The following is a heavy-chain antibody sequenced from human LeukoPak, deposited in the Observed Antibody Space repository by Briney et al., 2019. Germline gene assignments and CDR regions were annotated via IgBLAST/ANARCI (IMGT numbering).Heavy chain of an antibody. D-gene: IGHD2-2*01. V-gene: IGHV3-48*01. CDR2: ISSSSTI. Sequence: GGSLRLSCAASGFTFSSYSMNWVRQAPGKGLEWVSYISSSSTIYYADSVKGRFTISRDNAKNSLYLQMNSLRAEDTAVYYCARTLGYCSSTSCNYYMDVWGKGTTVTVSS. CDR3: ARTLGYCSSTSCNYYMDV. CDR1: GFTFSSYS. J-gene: IGHJ6*03.